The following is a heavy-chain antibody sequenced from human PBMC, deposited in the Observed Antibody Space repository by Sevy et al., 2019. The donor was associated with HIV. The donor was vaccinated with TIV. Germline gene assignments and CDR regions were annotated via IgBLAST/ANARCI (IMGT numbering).Heavy chain of an antibody. Sequence: SETLSLICTVSGGSISSYYWSWIRQPPGKGLEWIGYIYYSGSTNYNPSLKSRVTISVDTSKNQFSLKLSSVTAADTAVYYCARGDSSSWYGAGYGMDVWGQGTTVTVSS. J-gene: IGHJ6*02. CDR1: GGSISSYY. CDR3: ARGDSSSWYGAGYGMDV. CDR2: IYYSGST. D-gene: IGHD6-13*01. V-gene: IGHV4-59*01.